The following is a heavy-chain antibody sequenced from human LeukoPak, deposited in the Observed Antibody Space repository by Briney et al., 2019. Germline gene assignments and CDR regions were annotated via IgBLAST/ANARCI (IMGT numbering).Heavy chain of an antibody. CDR2: IIPIFGTA. CDR3: ARVKNYYDSSGAIDY. Sequence: SVKVSCKASGGTFSSYAISWVRQAPGQGLEWMGRIIPIFGTANYAQKFQGRVTITTDESTSTAYMELSSLRSEDTAVYYCARVKNYYDSSGAIDYWGQGTLVTVSS. D-gene: IGHD3-22*01. J-gene: IGHJ4*02. CDR1: GGTFSSYA. V-gene: IGHV1-69*05.